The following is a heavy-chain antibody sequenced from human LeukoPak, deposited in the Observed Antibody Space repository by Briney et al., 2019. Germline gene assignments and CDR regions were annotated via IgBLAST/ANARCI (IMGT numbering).Heavy chain of an antibody. J-gene: IGHJ4*02. CDR2: INPNSGGT. D-gene: IGHD3-3*01. Sequence: VASVKVSCKASGYTFTGYYMHWVRQAPGRGLEWMGWINPNSGGTNYAQKFQGRVTMTRDTSISTAYMELSRLRSDDTAVYYCARGGLRFLEWLLGDHFDYWGQGTLVTVSS. CDR3: ARGGLRFLEWLLGDHFDY. V-gene: IGHV1-2*02. CDR1: GYTFTGYY.